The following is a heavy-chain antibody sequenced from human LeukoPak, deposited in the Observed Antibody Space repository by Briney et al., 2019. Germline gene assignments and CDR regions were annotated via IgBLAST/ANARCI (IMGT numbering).Heavy chain of an antibody. CDR1: GYSFTSYW. Sequence: GESLQISCKGSGYSFTSYWIGWVRQMPGKGLEWMGIIYPGDSDTRYSPSFQGQVTISADKSFSTAYLQWSSLKVSDTAMYYCARQFRYSIAPDYWGQGTLVTVSP. V-gene: IGHV5-51*01. J-gene: IGHJ4*02. D-gene: IGHD4-11*01. CDR3: ARQFRYSIAPDY. CDR2: IYPGDSDT.